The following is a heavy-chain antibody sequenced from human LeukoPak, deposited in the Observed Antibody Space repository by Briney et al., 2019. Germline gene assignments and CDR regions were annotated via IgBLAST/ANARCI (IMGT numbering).Heavy chain of an antibody. CDR2: IYYSGST. Sequence: PSQTLSLTCTVSGGSISSGGYYWSWIRQHPGKGLEWIGYIYYSGSTYYNPSPKSRVTISVDTSKNQFSLKLSSVTAADTAVYYCARVNSLSNWNDDGYYYYMDVWGKGTTVTVSS. CDR3: ARVNSLSNWNDDGYYYYMDV. D-gene: IGHD1-20*01. CDR1: GGSISSGGYY. V-gene: IGHV4-31*03. J-gene: IGHJ6*03.